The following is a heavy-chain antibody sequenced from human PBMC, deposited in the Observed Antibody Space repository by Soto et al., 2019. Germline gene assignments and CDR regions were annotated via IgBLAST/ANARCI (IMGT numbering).Heavy chain of an antibody. J-gene: IGHJ6*02. D-gene: IGHD3-22*01. CDR3: ASVDSSGYPGYYYGMDV. CDR1: GGTFSSYA. Sequence: GASVKVSCKASGGTFSSYAISWVRQAPGQGLEWMGGIIPIFGTANYAQKFQGRVTITADESTSTAYMELSSLRSEDTAVYHCASVDSSGYPGYYYGMDVWGQGTTVTVSS. CDR2: IIPIFGTA. V-gene: IGHV1-69*13.